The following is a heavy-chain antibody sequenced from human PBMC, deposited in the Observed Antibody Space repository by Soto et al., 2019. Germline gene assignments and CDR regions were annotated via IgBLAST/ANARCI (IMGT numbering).Heavy chain of an antibody. Sequence: QITLNESGPTVVKPAETLTLTCTFSGFSLTTSGVGVGWIRQSPGKAPEWLALIYWDDDKRYSASLKIRLTITKDTSKNRVVLTMASVDPEDTATYYCAHRILRTVFGLVTTTAIYFDFWGQGTPVVVSS. CDR1: GFSLTTSGVG. V-gene: IGHV2-5*02. J-gene: IGHJ4*02. CDR3: AHRILRTVFGLVTTTAIYFDF. CDR2: IYWDDDK. D-gene: IGHD3-3*01.